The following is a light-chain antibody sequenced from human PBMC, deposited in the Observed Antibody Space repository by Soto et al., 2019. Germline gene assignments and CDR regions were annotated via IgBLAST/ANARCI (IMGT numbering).Light chain of an antibody. Sequence: QSALTQPPSASGSPGQSVTISCTGTSSDVGSYNYVSWYQQHPGKAPKLMIYEVSKRPSGVPDRFSGSKSVNMASLTVSGLQAEDEADYFCSSYAGTNNFVVFGGGTKLTVL. CDR3: SSYAGTNNFVV. J-gene: IGLJ2*01. CDR1: SSDVGSYNY. V-gene: IGLV2-8*01. CDR2: EVS.